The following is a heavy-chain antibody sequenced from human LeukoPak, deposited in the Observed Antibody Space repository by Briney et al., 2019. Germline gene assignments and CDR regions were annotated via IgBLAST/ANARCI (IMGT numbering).Heavy chain of an antibody. V-gene: IGHV3-49*03. CDR3: TRDRRYYYDSSGYISLYYYYYMDV. D-gene: IGHD3-22*01. Sequence: GGSLRLSCTASGFTFGDYAMSWFRQAPGKGLEWVGFIRSKAYGGTTEYAASVKGRFTISRDDSKSIAYLQMNSLKTEVTAVYYCTRDRRYYYDSSGYISLYYYYYMDVWGKGTTVTVSS. CDR2: IRSKAYGGTT. CDR1: GFTFGDYA. J-gene: IGHJ6*03.